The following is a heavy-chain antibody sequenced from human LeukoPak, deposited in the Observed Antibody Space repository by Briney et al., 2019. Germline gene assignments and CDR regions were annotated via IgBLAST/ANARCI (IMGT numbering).Heavy chain of an antibody. CDR1: GDSMTTAY. CDR2: IYPSGTT. V-gene: IGHV4-4*07. Sequence: SETLSLTCTVSGDSMTTAYWSWIRQPAGKGLEWIGRIYPSGTTNYNPSLKSRVTIPVGTSNSQFSLNLTSMTAADTAVYYCARDSPVFGVVADHFGIWGQGTMVSVSS. D-gene: IGHD3-3*01. J-gene: IGHJ3*02. CDR3: ARDSPVFGVVADHFGI.